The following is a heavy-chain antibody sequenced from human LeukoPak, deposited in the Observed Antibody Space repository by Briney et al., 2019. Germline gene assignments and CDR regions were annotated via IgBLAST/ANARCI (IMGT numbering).Heavy chain of an antibody. CDR3: ARGGTKQPSDVFDI. J-gene: IGHJ3*02. V-gene: IGHV1-2*02. Sequence: GASVKVSCKASGYIFTGYYMHWVRQAPGQGLEWMGWINPNSGATNYAQKFQGRVTMTRDTSITTAYMELSRLRSDDTAVYYCARGGTKQPSDVFDIWGQGTMVTVSS. D-gene: IGHD2-15*01. CDR1: GYIFTGYY. CDR2: INPNSGAT.